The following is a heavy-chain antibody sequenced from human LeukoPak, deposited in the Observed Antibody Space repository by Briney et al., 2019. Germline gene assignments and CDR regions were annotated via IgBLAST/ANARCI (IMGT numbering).Heavy chain of an antibody. Sequence: ASVKVSCKASGYTFTGYYMHWVRQAPGQGLEWMGWINPNSGGTNYAQKFQGRVTMTRDTSISTAYMELSGLRSDDTAVHYCARDSTVTTGDYWGQGTLVTVSS. V-gene: IGHV1-2*02. CDR2: INPNSGGT. J-gene: IGHJ4*02. CDR3: ARDSTVTTGDY. D-gene: IGHD4-17*01. CDR1: GYTFTGYY.